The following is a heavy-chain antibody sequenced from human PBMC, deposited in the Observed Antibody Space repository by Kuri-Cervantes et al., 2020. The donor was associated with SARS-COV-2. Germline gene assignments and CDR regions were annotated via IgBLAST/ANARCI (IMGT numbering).Heavy chain of an antibody. V-gene: IGHV1-2*04. CDR2: INPNSGDT. Sequence: ASVKVSCKASGYTFTGYYMHWVRQAPGQGLEWMGWINPNSGDTNYAQNFQGWVTMTRDTSISTAYMELSRLRSDDTAVYYCAKDPGFRELLYYFDYWGQGTLVTVSS. CDR1: GYTFTGYY. CDR3: AKDPGFRELLYYFDY. D-gene: IGHD3-10*01. J-gene: IGHJ4*02.